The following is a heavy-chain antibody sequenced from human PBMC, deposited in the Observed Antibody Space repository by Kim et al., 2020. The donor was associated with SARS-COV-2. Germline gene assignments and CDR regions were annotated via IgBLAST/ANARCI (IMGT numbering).Heavy chain of an antibody. Sequence: GGSLRLSCAASGFTFSSYAMHWVRQAPGKGLEWVAVISYDGSNKYYADSVKGRFTISRDNSKNTLYLQMNSLRAEDTAVYYCASDYTYCSSTSCSSAVAGILDYWGQGTLVTVSS. CDR1: GFTFSSYA. D-gene: IGHD2-2*01. CDR2: ISYDGSNK. CDR3: ASDYTYCSSTSCSSAVAGILDY. V-gene: IGHV3-30-3*01. J-gene: IGHJ4*02.